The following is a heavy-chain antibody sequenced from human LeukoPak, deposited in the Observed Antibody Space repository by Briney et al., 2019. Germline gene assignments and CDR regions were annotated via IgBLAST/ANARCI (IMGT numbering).Heavy chain of an antibody. CDR3: ASKMASDYYYGMDV. CDR2: INPSGGST. Sequence: ASVKVSCKASGYAFTSYYMHWVRQAPGQGLEWMGIINPSGGSTSYAQRFQGRVTMTRDTSTSTVYMELSSLRSEDTAVYYCASKMASDYYYGMDVWGQGTTVTVSS. D-gene: IGHD2-8*01. CDR1: GYAFTSYY. J-gene: IGHJ6*02. V-gene: IGHV1-46*01.